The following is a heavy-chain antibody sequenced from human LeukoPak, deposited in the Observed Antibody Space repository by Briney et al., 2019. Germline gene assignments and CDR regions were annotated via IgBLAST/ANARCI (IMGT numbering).Heavy chain of an antibody. CDR1: GFTFGTYA. CDR3: AKGSSSSRPYYFDY. V-gene: IGHV3-23*01. D-gene: IGHD6-13*01. CDR2: ISTNSAGT. Sequence: GSLRLSCAASGFTFGTYAMSWVRQAPGKGLEWVSAISTNSAGTYYADSVKGRFTISRDNSENTLYLQMNSLRGEDTAVYYCAKGSSSSRPYYFDYWGQGTLVTVSS. J-gene: IGHJ4*02.